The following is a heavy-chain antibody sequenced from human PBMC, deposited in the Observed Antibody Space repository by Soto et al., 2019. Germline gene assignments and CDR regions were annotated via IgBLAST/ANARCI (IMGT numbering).Heavy chain of an antibody. D-gene: IGHD2-15*01. V-gene: IGHV3-49*03. CDR3: TRGDMALNDY. CDR1: GFTFGDYA. CDR2: IRNKAYRGTT. J-gene: IGHJ4*02. Sequence: GGSLRLSCTASGFTFGDYAMSWFRQAPGKGLEWVGFIRNKAYRGTTKYAASVRGRFTISRDDSKSIAYLQMNSLKTEDTAVYYCTRGDMALNDYWGQGTLVTVSS.